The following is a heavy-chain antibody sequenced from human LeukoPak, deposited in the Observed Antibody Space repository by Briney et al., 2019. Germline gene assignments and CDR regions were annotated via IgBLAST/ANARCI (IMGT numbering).Heavy chain of an antibody. CDR2: LYPIDSDK. J-gene: IGHJ4*02. V-gene: IGHV5-51*01. CDR3: VRQKIVPGTSQLRNFDA. D-gene: IGHD2/OR15-2a*01. CDR1: GYKFTSYW. Sequence: GESLKISCKASGYKFTSYWIAWVRQMHGHGLEWMESLYPIDSDKTYNPSFQGQVTMSADRSINTAYLQWSSLKASDTAMYYCVRQKIVPGTSQLRNFDAWGQGTLVSVSS.